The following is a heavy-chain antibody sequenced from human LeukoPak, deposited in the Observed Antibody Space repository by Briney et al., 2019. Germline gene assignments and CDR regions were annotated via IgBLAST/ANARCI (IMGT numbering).Heavy chain of an antibody. CDR2: IYPGDSDT. J-gene: IGHJ6*02. D-gene: IGHD2-2*02. CDR3: ARLGCSSTSCYREGYYYYGMDV. Sequence: GESLKISCKGSGYSFTSYWIGWVRQMPGKGLEWMGIIYPGDSDTRYSPSFQGQVTISADKSISTAYLQWSSLKASDTAMYYCARLGCSSTSCYREGYYYYGMDVWGQGTTVTVSS. V-gene: IGHV5-51*01. CDR1: GYSFTSYW.